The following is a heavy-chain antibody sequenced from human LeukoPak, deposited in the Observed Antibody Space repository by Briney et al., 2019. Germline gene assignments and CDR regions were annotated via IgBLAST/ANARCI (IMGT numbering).Heavy chain of an antibody. J-gene: IGHJ4*02. D-gene: IGHD6-19*01. CDR3: ASVAGGAPFDY. V-gene: IGHV3-7*01. CDR1: GLTFSNYW. CDR2: IKQDGSER. Sequence: GGSLRLSCAASGLTFSNYWMSWVRQTPGKGLEWVANIKQDGSERYYVDSVKGRFTISRDNANNSLYLQMDSLRAEDTAVYYCASVAGGAPFDYWGQGTLVTVSS.